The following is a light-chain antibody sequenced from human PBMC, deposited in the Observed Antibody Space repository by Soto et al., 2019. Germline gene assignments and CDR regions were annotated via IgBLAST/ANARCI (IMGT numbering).Light chain of an antibody. CDR1: QSVSSY. Sequence: EVVLTQSPATLSLSPGERATLSCRASQSVSSYLAWYQQKPGQPPRLLIYEASTKATGIPARFSGSGSGTDFTLTISSLEPEDFAVYYCEQRTNWPPMYAFGQGTKLEIK. CDR3: EQRTNWPPMYA. V-gene: IGKV3-11*01. CDR2: EAS. J-gene: IGKJ2*01.